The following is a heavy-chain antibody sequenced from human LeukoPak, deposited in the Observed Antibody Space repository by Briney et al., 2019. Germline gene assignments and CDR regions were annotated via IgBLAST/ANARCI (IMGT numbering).Heavy chain of an antibody. V-gene: IGHV4-4*07. D-gene: IGHD1-26*01. CDR1: GGPISSYY. CDR3: ARMYSGTYGGIDY. J-gene: IGHJ4*02. CDR2: IYSSWSS. Sequence: PSETLSLTCTVSGGPISSYYWSWIRQPAGKGREWIGRIYSSWSSNFNTSLKSRVSLSVDTSRNQFSLKVNSVTAADTAVYHCARMYSGTYGGIDYWGQGTLVTVSS.